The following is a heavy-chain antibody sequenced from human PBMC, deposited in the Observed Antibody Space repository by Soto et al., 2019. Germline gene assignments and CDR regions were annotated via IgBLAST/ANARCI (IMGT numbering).Heavy chain of an antibody. Sequence: SETLSLTCTVSGGSISGSSYYWGWIRQPPGKGLECIGSVHYSGSTDYNPSLKSRVTISVDTSKNQFSLKLTSVTAADTAVYFCASFSGATYGDYGGGINYWGQATLVTVSS. J-gene: IGHJ4*02. CDR2: VHYSGST. CDR3: ASFSGATYGDYGGGINY. V-gene: IGHV4-39*01. D-gene: IGHD4-17*01. CDR1: GGSISGSSYY.